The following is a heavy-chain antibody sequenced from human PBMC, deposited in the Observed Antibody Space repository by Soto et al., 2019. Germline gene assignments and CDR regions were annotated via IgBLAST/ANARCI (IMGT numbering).Heavy chain of an antibody. CDR1: GFTFDDYA. J-gene: IGHJ3*02. Sequence: EVQLVESGGGLVQPGRSLRLSCAASGFTFDDYAMHWVRQAPGKGLEWVSGISWNSGSIGYADSVKGPFTISRDNAKNSLHLPRNSLRDEASALYYGGPGGRELLSDSFDIWGHGTMVTVSS. D-gene: IGHD1-26*01. CDR2: ISWNSGSI. CDR3: GPGGRELLSDSFDI. V-gene: IGHV3-9*01.